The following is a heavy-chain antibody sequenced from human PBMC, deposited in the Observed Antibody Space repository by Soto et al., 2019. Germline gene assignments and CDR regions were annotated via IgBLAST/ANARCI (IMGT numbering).Heavy chain of an antibody. CDR1: RFTFSSYA. Sequence: LRLSCAASRFTFSSYAMHWVRQAPLKVLEWVAVISYDGSNKYYADSVKGRFTISRDNSKNTLYLQMNSLRAEGTAVYYCAREKYSGSYFGSNWFEPWGQGTLVTVSS. CDR3: AREKYSGSYFGSNWFEP. D-gene: IGHD1-26*01. V-gene: IGHV3-30-3*01. CDR2: ISYDGSNK. J-gene: IGHJ5*02.